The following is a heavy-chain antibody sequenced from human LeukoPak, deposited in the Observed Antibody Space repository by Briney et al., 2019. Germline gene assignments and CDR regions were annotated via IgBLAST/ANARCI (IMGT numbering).Heavy chain of an antibody. CDR1: GFTFSSYA. CDR2: IYYSGST. D-gene: IGHD4-23*01. V-gene: IGHV4-39*01. CDR3: ARHGFFTHRWDYFDY. Sequence: GSLRLSCAASGFTFSSYAMSWVRQPPGKGLEWIGSIYYSGSTYYNPSLKSRVTISVDTSKNQFSLKLSSVTAADTAVYYCARHGFFTHRWDYFDYWGQGTLVTVSS. J-gene: IGHJ4*02.